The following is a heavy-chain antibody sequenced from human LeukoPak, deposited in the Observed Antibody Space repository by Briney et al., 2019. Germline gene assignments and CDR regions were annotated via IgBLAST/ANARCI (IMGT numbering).Heavy chain of an antibody. CDR3: ASGEHSYGSTSYYFDY. J-gene: IGHJ4*02. V-gene: IGHV1-69*05. CDR1: GGTFSSYA. Sequence: ASVKVSCKASGGTFSSYAISWVRQAPGQGLEWMGRIIPIFGTANYAQKFQGRVTITTDESTSTAYMELSSLRSEDTAVYYCASGEHSYGSTSYYFDYWGQGTLVTVSS. CDR2: IIPIFGTA. D-gene: IGHD5-18*01.